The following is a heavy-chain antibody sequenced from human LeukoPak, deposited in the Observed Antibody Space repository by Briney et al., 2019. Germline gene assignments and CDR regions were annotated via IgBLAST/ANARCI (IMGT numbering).Heavy chain of an antibody. Sequence: SETLSLTCAVYGGSFSGYYWGWIRQPPGKGLEWIGEINHSGSTNYNPSLKSRVTISVDTSKNQFSLKLSSVTAADTAVYYCARGGRYCSGGSCYFIDYWGQGTLVTVSS. CDR3: ARGGRYCSGGSCYFIDY. CDR1: GGSFSGYY. D-gene: IGHD2-15*01. CDR2: INHSGST. J-gene: IGHJ4*02. V-gene: IGHV4-34*01.